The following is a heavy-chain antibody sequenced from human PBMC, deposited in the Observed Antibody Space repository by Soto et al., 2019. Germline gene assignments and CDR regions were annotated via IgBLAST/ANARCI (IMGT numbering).Heavy chain of an antibody. Sequence: ASVKVSCKASGYTFTSYGISWVRQAPGQGLEWMGWISAYNGNTNYAQKLQGRVTMTTDTSTSTAYMELRSLRSDDTAVYYCAREHVRFLEWFDGMDVWGQGTTVTSP. D-gene: IGHD3-3*01. CDR2: ISAYNGNT. J-gene: IGHJ6*02. CDR1: GYTFTSYG. CDR3: AREHVRFLEWFDGMDV. V-gene: IGHV1-18*01.